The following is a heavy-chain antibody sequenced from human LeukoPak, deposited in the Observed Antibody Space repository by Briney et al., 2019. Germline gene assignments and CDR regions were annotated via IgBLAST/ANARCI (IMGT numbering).Heavy chain of an antibody. Sequence: GGSLRLSCAVSGITLSNYGMNWVCQAQRKGLESVAGLSGSGGGTNYADSVKDRFTISRDNAKNTLYLQMNSLIAGDTAVYFCAKRGVVIRVILVGFHKEAYYFDSWGQGALVTVSS. D-gene: IGHD3-10*01. CDR1: GITLSNYG. V-gene: IGHV3-23*01. CDR3: AKRGVVIRVILVGFHKEAYYFDS. J-gene: IGHJ4*02. CDR2: LSGSGGGT.